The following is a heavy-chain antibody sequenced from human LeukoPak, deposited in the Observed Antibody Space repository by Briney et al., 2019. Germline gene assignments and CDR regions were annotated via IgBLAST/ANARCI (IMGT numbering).Heavy chain of an antibody. D-gene: IGHD6-19*01. Sequence: GESLKISCKGSGYTFTNYWIGWVRQMPGKGLEWMGIIYPDDSDIRYSPSFQGQVTISADKSISTAYLQWNSLKASDTAMYYCAREGSSGWYWYFDLWGRGTLVTVSS. CDR1: GYTFTNYW. V-gene: IGHV5-51*01. CDR2: IYPDDSDI. CDR3: AREGSSGWYWYFDL. J-gene: IGHJ2*01.